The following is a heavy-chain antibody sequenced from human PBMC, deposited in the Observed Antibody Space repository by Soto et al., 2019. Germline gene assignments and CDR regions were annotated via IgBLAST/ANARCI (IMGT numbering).Heavy chain of an antibody. CDR3: VTDADETAIGPAPWLV. Sequence: QVHLQESGPGLVNPSGTLTLTCSVSGGSISSSHWWGWVRQAPGKGLEWTGEIYHTASSNYNPSLKSRISMSVDKSKIPFSVTLSSVTAAETAIYYCVTDADETAIGPAPWLVWGRGTMVTVSS. CDR1: GGSISSSHW. CDR2: IYHTASS. D-gene: IGHD1-1*01. J-gene: IGHJ6*02. V-gene: IGHV4-4*02.